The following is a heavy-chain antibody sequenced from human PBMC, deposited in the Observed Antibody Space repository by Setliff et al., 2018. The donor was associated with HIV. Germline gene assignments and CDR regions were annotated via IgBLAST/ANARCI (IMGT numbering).Heavy chain of an antibody. Sequence: SETLSLTCAVYGGSFSNYYWTWIRQSPRKGLEWIGEINHSGSSNYNPSLKSRVTLSVETSKNQFSLKLTSVTAADTAVYYCTRLALGNWGQGTLVTVSS. CDR2: INHSGSS. J-gene: IGHJ4*02. CDR3: TRLALGN. D-gene: IGHD3-3*02. CDR1: GGSFSNYY. V-gene: IGHV4-34*01.